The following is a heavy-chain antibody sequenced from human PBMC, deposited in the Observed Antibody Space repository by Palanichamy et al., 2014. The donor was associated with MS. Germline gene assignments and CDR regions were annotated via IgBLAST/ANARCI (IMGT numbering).Heavy chain of an antibody. J-gene: IGHJ5*02. CDR2: IIPTRGET. V-gene: IGHV1-69*04. D-gene: IGHD3-10*01. CDR1: GGTFSDFA. Sequence: QVQLVQSGAEVKKPGSSVRVSCKASGGTFSDFAINWVRQAPGQRLEWLGRIIPTRGETEYAQKFQGRVTIIADKSMGTAYMDLTSLRSEDTAMYYCARYAQPRMYYYGWGSYYNGSGSWFDPWGQGTLVTVSS. CDR3: ARYAQPRMYYYGWGSYYNGSGSWFDP.